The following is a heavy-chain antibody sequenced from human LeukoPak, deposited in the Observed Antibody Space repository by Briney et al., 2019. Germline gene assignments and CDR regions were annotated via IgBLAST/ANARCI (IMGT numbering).Heavy chain of an antibody. V-gene: IGHV3-74*01. D-gene: IGHD5-18*01. CDR3: AKARILRQLWLYFDY. J-gene: IGHJ4*02. CDR2: IKSDGSST. Sequence: GGSLRLSCAASGFTFNSYWMHWVRQGPGKGLVWVSRIKSDGSSTSYADSVKGRFTISRDNSKNTLYLQMNSLRAEDTAVYYCAKARILRQLWLYFDYWGQGTLVTVSS. CDR1: GFTFNSYW.